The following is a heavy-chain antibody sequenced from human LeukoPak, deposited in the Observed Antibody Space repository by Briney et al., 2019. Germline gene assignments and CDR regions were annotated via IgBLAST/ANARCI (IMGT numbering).Heavy chain of an antibody. J-gene: IGHJ4*02. CDR1: GFNFSSYW. V-gene: IGHV3-7*01. CDR3: ARDKYLDY. Sequence: GGSLRLSCAASGFNFSSYWMSWVRQAPGKGLEWVANIKQDGREKYYVDSVKGRFTISRDNAKNSLYLQMNSLRAEDTAVYYCARDKYLDYWGQGTLVTISS. CDR2: IKQDGREK.